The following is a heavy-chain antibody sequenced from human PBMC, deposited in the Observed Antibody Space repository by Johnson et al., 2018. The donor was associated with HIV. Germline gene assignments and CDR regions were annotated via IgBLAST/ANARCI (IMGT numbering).Heavy chain of an antibody. J-gene: IGHJ3*02. CDR1: GFIFSTFG. D-gene: IGHD6-19*01. Sequence: QMQLVESGGGVVQPGGSLRLSCAASGFIFSTFGMHWVRQAPGKGLEWVAFIRYDGSEKYYVDSVKGRFTISRDNAKNSLYLQMNSLRAEDTAVYYCARGGPIAVETTGAFDIWGQGTMVTVSS. CDR3: ARGGPIAVETTGAFDI. V-gene: IGHV3-30*02. CDR2: IRYDGSEK.